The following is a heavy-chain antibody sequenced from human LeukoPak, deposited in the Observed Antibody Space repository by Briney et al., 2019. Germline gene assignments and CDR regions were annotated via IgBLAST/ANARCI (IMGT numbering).Heavy chain of an antibody. D-gene: IGHD1-1*01. CDR3: AKVSELPPGSNYYYMDV. V-gene: IGHV3-23*01. Sequence: QAGGSLRLSCAASGFTFSDYYMSWIRQAPGKGLEWVSAISRSGDTTYDRDPMKGRFTISRDNSKNTLYLQMNSLRVEDTAVYYCAKVSELPPGSNYYYMDVWGRETTVTISS. CDR1: GFTFSDYY. CDR2: ISRSGDTT. J-gene: IGHJ6*03.